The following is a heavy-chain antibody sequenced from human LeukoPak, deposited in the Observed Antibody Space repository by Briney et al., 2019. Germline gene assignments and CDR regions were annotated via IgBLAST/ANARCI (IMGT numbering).Heavy chain of an antibody. CDR2: IYHSGST. CDR1: GGSISSGGYS. CDR3: ARSLSPDLYYFDY. D-gene: IGHD3-16*01. Sequence: SETLSLTCAVSGGSISSGGYSWSWIRQPPGKGLEWIGYIYHSGSTYYNPSLKSRVTISVDRSKNQFPLKLSSVTAADTAVYYCARSLSPDLYYFDYWGQGTLVTVSS. V-gene: IGHV4-30-2*01. J-gene: IGHJ4*02.